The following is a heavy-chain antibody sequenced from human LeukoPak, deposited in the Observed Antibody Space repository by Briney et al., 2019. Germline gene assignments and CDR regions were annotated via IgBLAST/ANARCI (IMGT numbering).Heavy chain of an antibody. CDR3: AKASHTAFIVVVPAARADAFDI. D-gene: IGHD2-2*01. Sequence: GGSLRLSCAASGFTFSNYAMSWVRQAPGKGLEWVSAISGSGDNTYYADSVKGRFTVSRDNSKNTLYLQMNSLRAEDTAVYYCAKASHTAFIVVVPAARADAFDIWGQGTMVTVSS. J-gene: IGHJ3*02. CDR1: GFTFSNYA. CDR2: ISGSGDNT. V-gene: IGHV3-23*01.